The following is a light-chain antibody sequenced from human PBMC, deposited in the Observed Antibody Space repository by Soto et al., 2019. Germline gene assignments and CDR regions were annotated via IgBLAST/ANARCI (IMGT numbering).Light chain of an antibody. CDR2: AAS. CDR3: QQSYGTPLT. J-gene: IGKJ4*01. CDR1: QSIINY. V-gene: IGKV1-39*01. Sequence: DMEMTQSPSSLSASVGDRVTITCRASQSIINYLNWYQHKPGKVPKLLIYAASSLQSGVPTRFSGSGSGTDFTLTINSLQPEDFATYYSQQSYGTPLTFGGGTKIEIK.